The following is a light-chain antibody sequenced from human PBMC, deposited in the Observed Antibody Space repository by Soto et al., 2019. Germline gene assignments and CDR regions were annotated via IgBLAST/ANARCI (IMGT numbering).Light chain of an antibody. CDR1: SSDFGGYKH. CDR3: NSQTTSSTRV. V-gene: IGLV2-14*01. CDR2: EVT. J-gene: IGLJ1*01. Sequence: QSVLTQPASVSGSPGQSITISCTGTSSDFGGYKHVSWYQHHPGKAPQLLIYEVTHRPSGVSNRFSGSKSGYTASLTISGLQPEDEADYYCNSQTTSSTRVFGTGTKATVL.